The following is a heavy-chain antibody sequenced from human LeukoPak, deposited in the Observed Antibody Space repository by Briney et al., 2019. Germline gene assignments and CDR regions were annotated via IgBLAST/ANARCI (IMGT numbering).Heavy chain of an antibody. Sequence: GGSLRLSCAASGFTFSSYGMHWVRQAPGKGLEWVAVITYDGSNKYYADSVKGRFTISRDNSKDTLYLQMNSLRAEDTAVYYCAKDQGQWLVIPVFDPWGQGTLVTVSS. CDR2: ITYDGSNK. V-gene: IGHV3-30*18. J-gene: IGHJ5*02. CDR3: AKDQGQWLVIPVFDP. D-gene: IGHD6-19*01. CDR1: GFTFSSYG.